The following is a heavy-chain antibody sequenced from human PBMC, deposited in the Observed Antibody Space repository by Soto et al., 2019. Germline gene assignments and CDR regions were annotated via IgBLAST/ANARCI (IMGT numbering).Heavy chain of an antibody. J-gene: IGHJ6*02. Sequence: VGAVRLSCQASCFNFDNYGMHWVRQAPGKGLEWVGRIKSQTDGGTTDYAAPVKGRFTISRDDSKNTLYLQMNSLKTEDTAVYYCTTVAGYCSGPRCPVWGQGTTVTVSS. CDR3: TTVAGYCSGPRCPV. D-gene: IGHD2-15*01. CDR2: IKSQTDGGTT. V-gene: IGHV3-15*01. CDR1: CFNFDNYG.